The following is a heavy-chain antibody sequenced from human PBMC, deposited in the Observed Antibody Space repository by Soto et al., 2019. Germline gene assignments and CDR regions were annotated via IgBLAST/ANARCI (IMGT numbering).Heavy chain of an antibody. D-gene: IGHD6-19*01. V-gene: IGHV4-4*02. CDR1: SGSVSSSNW. J-gene: IGHJ3*02. CDR2: IYHSGST. Sequence: PSETLSLTCAVSSGSVSSSNWWSWVRQPPGKGLEWIGEIYHSGSTNYNPSLKSRVTISVDKSKNQFSLKLSSVTAADTAVYYWARDLGSSGWLQFYAFDISGQAKMVTVSS. CDR3: ARDLGSSGWLQFYAFDI.